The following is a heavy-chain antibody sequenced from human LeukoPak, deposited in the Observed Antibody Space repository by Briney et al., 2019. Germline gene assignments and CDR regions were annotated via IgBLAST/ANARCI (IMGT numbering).Heavy chain of an antibody. CDR3: ARGGIVVVPGAASNYYYYMDV. Sequence: GGALRLSYEPSGFTLSTYSVKWVRHAPEGGGEWGSSVSIRLGARYYADSLKGRFTASRDTPQNTLYLPINTLRAQDTGVYYCARGGIVVVPGAASNYYYYMDVWGKGTTVTVSS. J-gene: IGHJ6*03. CDR1: GFTLSTYS. CDR2: VSIRLGAR. D-gene: IGHD2-2*01. V-gene: IGHV3-21*03.